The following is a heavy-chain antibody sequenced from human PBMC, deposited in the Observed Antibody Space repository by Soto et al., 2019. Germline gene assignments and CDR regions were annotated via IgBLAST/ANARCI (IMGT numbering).Heavy chain of an antibody. CDR2: INPYNENT. CDR3: VSDEVTPPQLGVDY. V-gene: IGHV1-18*01. CDR1: DYSFSSYA. J-gene: IGHJ4*01. D-gene: IGHD2-21*02. Sequence: QIQLVQSGDEVKKPGASVKVSCKASDYSFSSYAISWVRQAPGQGLEWMGWINPYNENTNNAQKFQGRNPMTTDTKPSRDYMELRSQRFDDTATYYRVSDEVTPPQLGVDYWGHGTLVTVSS.